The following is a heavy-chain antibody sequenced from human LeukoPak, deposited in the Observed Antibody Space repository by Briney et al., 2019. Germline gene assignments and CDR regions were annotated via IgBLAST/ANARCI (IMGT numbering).Heavy chain of an antibody. V-gene: IGHV5-51*01. Sequence: GEALKISCKGSGYSFTSYWIVWVRQMPGKGLGYMGIIYPGDSDTTYSPSFQGQVTISADKSISTAYLQWSSLKASDTAMYNCARSSSGYYSYWGQGTLVTVSS. CDR3: ARSSSGYYSY. CDR2: IYPGDSDT. D-gene: IGHD3-22*01. CDR1: GYSFTSYW. J-gene: IGHJ4*02.